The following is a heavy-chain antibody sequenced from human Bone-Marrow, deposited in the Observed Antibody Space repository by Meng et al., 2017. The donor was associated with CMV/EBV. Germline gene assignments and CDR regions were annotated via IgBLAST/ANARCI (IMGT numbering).Heavy chain of an antibody. J-gene: IGHJ5*02. CDR2: IVVGSGNT. CDR3: ARCCRINGPRWFDP. Sequence: SVKVSCKASGFTFTSSAVQWVRQARGQRLEWIGWIVVGSGNTNYAQKFQERVTITRDTSISTVYMELGSLRSDDTAVYYCARCCRINGPRWFDPWGQGTPVTVSS. CDR1: GFTFTSSA. D-gene: IGHD1-14*01. V-gene: IGHV1-58*01.